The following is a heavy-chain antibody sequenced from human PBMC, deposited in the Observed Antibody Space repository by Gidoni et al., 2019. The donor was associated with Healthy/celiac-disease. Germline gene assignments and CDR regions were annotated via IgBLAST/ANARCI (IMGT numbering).Heavy chain of an antibody. CDR3: ASPGARITGTRLAFDY. CDR1: GYPFTSYA. V-gene: IGHV1-3*01. Sequence: QVQLVQSGAEVTKPGASVKVSCKASGYPFTSYAMNWVRQAPGQRFGLMGWINAGNGNTKYSQKVQGRVTITRDTSAITAYMELSSLRSEDTAVYSCASPGARITGTRLAFDYWGQGTLVTVSS. D-gene: IGHD1-20*01. CDR2: INAGNGNT. J-gene: IGHJ4*02.